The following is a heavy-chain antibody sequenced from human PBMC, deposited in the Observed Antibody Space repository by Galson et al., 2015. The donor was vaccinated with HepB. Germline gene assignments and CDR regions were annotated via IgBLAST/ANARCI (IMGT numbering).Heavy chain of an antibody. CDR1: GFTFSSYW. V-gene: IGHV3-74*01. D-gene: IGHD3-10*01. CDR2: IGSDGSST. J-gene: IGHJ4*02. Sequence: SLRLSCAASGFTFSSYWMHWVRQAPGKGLVWVSHIGSDGSSTTYADSVKGRFTISRDNAKNTLYLQMNSLRAEDTAVYYCTRGGGDNFDSWGQGTLVTVSS. CDR3: TRGGGDNFDS.